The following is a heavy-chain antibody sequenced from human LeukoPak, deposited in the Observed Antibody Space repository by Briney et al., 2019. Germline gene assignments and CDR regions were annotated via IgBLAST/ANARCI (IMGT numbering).Heavy chain of an antibody. Sequence: PGGSLRLSCAASGFTFDDYGMSWVRQAPGKGLEWVSNINRNGGNTAYADSVKGRFTISRDNAKNSLYLQMNSLRAEDTAFYYRARDHGAIALTNYLDYWGQGTLVTVSS. CDR1: GFTFDDYG. J-gene: IGHJ4*02. V-gene: IGHV3-20*04. CDR2: INRNGGNT. D-gene: IGHD1-1*01. CDR3: ARDHGAIALTNYLDY.